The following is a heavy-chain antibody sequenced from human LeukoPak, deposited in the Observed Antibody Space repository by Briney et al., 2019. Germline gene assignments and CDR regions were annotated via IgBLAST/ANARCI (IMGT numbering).Heavy chain of an antibody. V-gene: IGHV3-23*01. Sequence: PGGSLRLSCAASGFTFSTYAMTWVRQAPGKGLGWVSTISGSGSGGGTYYADSVKGRFTISRDNSKNTLYLQMNSLRAEDTAVYYCAKEGYSSSGYDAFDIWGQGTMVTVSS. CDR3: AKEGYSSSGYDAFDI. CDR1: GFTFSTYA. J-gene: IGHJ3*02. D-gene: IGHD6-13*01. CDR2: ISGSGSGGGT.